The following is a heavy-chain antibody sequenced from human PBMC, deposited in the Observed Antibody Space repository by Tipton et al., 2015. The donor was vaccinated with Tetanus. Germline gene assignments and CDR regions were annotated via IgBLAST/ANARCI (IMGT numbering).Heavy chain of an antibody. CDR2: IKQDGSKE. CDR1: GFTFSSYW. D-gene: IGHD2-2*01. J-gene: IGHJ6*04. Sequence: SLRLSCAASGFTFSSYWMHWVRQAPGKGLEWVADIKQDGSKEYYVDSVRGRFTISRDNARSSLFLQMNSLRAEDTAVYYCARALVTVPGEDVWGKGTTITVSS. V-gene: IGHV3-7*01. CDR3: ARALVTVPGEDV.